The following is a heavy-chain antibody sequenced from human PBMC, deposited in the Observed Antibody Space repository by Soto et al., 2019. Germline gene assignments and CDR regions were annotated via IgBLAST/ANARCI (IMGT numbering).Heavy chain of an antibody. CDR2: MNPNSGNT. CDR3: ARGGRGYYDSSGYYLVDY. J-gene: IGHJ4*02. V-gene: IGHV1-8*01. Sequence: QVQLVQSGAEVKKPGASVKVSCKASGYTFTSYDINWVRQATGQGLEWMGWMNPNSGNTGYAQKFQGRVTMTRNTSISTAYMGLSSLRSEDTAVYYCARGGRGYYDSSGYYLVDYWGQGTLVTVSS. D-gene: IGHD3-22*01. CDR1: GYTFTSYD.